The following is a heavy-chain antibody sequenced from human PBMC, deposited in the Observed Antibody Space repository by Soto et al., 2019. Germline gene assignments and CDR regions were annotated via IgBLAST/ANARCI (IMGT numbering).Heavy chain of an antibody. Sequence: EVQLVESWGGLVQPGGSLRLSCVASGFTFSSYWMHWVRQGPGKGLVWVARVNSGGSSTGYADSAKGRFTISRDNAKNTLYLQMNSLRAEDTAVYYCTRAKYGDYDFWGQGTLVTVSS. J-gene: IGHJ4*02. CDR1: GFTFSSYW. V-gene: IGHV3-74*01. CDR3: TRAKYGDYDF. D-gene: IGHD4-17*01. CDR2: VNSGGSST.